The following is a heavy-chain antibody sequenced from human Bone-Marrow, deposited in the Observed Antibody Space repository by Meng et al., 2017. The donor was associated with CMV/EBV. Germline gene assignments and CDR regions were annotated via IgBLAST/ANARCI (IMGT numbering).Heavy chain of an antibody. V-gene: IGHV4-59*01. CDR1: GGSISSYY. CDR3: ARAYLVVGGAFDI. CDR2: IYYSGST. D-gene: IGHD2-15*01. J-gene: IGHJ3*02. Sequence: SETLSLTCTVSGGSISSYYWSWIRQPPGKGLEWIGYIYYSGSTNYNPSLKSRVTISVDTSKNQFSLKLSPVTAADTAVYYCARAYLVVGGAFDIWGQGTMVTVSS.